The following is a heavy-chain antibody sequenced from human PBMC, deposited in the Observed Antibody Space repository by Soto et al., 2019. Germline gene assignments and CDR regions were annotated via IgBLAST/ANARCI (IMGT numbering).Heavy chain of an antibody. CDR2: IYHSGGT. D-gene: IGHD5-12*01. CDR3: ARTGQMVVPWGFDS. CDR1: GASINSYY. J-gene: IGHJ1*01. Sequence: PSETLSLTCTVSGASINSYYWAWIRQPPGKGLEWIGYIYHSGGTSYNPSLKSRVTMSVDSSMNQFSLKLSSVTAADTAVYYCARTGQMVVPWGFDSWGQGALVTASS. V-gene: IGHV4-59*01.